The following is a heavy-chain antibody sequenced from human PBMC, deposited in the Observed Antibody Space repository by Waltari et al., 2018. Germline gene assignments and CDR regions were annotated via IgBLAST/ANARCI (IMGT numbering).Heavy chain of an antibody. CDR1: RDTFSTYA. D-gene: IGHD2-2*01. V-gene: IGHV1-69*09. J-gene: IGHJ4*02. CDR3: ARESRSTAGTDY. CDR2: IIPLLDIS. Sequence: QEQLVQSVAEVKKPGSSVKVSCKTSRDTFSTYAITWVRQAPGQGLEWMGRIIPLLDISNYAQQFQGRITITADRSTSTAYMELSSLESEDTALYYCARESRSTAGTDYWGQGTLVTVSS.